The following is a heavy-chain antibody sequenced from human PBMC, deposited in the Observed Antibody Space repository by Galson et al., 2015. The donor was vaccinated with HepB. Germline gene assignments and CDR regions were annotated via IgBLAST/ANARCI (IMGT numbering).Heavy chain of an antibody. CDR2: INAGNGNT. CDR1: GYTFTSYA. Sequence: SVKVYCKASGYTFTSYAMHWARQAPGQRLEWMGWINAGNGNTKYSQKFQGRVTITRDTSASTAYMELSSLRSEDTAVYYCARSVAGTFALLFVYWGQGTLVTVSS. J-gene: IGHJ4*02. D-gene: IGHD6-19*01. V-gene: IGHV1-3*01. CDR3: ARSVAGTFALLFVY.